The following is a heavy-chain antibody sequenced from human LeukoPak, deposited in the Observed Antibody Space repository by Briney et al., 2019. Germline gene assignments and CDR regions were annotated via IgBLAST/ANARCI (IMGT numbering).Heavy chain of an antibody. Sequence: PSETLSLTRTVSGGSISSGSYYWSWIRQPAGKGLEWIGRIYTSGSTNYNPSLKSRVTISVDTSKNQFSLKLSSVTAADTAVYYCARERERIAAAGWTDRYWFDPWGQGTLVTVSS. V-gene: IGHV4-61*02. CDR1: GGSISSGSYY. CDR2: IYTSGST. D-gene: IGHD6-13*01. J-gene: IGHJ5*02. CDR3: ARERERIAAAGWTDRYWFDP.